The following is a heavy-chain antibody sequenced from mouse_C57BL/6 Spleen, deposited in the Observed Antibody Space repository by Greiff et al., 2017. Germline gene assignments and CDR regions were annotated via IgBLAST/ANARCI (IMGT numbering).Heavy chain of an antibody. D-gene: IGHD4-1*01. Sequence: EVKLVESGPELVKPGASVKIPCKASGYTFTDYNMDWVKQSHGKSLEWIGDINPNNGGTIYNQKFKGKATLTVDKSSSTAYMELRSLTSEDTAVYYCARSANWAWFAYWGQGTLVTVSA. J-gene: IGHJ3*01. CDR3: ARSANWAWFAY. CDR2: INPNNGGT. V-gene: IGHV1-18*01. CDR1: GYTFTDYN.